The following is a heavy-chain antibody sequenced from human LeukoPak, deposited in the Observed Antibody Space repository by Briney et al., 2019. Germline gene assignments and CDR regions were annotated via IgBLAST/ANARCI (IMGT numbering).Heavy chain of an antibody. J-gene: IGHJ5*02. CDR1: GGTFSSYA. CDR2: IIPILGIA. D-gene: IGHD1-26*01. CDR3: ASSGFPEGAGHGGATPRGLDP. V-gene: IGHV1-69*04. Sequence: SVKVSCKASGGTFSSYAISWVRQAPGQGLEWMGRIIPILGIANYAQKFQGRVTVTADKSTSTAYMELSSLRSEDTAVYYCASSGFPEGAGHGGATPRGLDPWGQGTLVTVSS.